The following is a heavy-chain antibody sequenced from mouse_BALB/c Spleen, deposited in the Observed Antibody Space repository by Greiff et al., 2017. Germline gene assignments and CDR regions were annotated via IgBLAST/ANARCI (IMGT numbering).Heavy chain of an antibody. J-gene: IGHJ2*01. V-gene: IGHV5-17*02. CDR2: ISSGSSTI. CDR3: ASKPGDY. Sequence: DVMLVESGGGLVQPGGSRKLSCAASGFTFSSFGMHWVRQAPEKGLEWDAYISSGSSTIYYADTVKGRFTISRDNPKNTLFLQMTSLRSEDTAMYYCASKPGDYWGQGTTLTVSS. CDR1: GFTFSSFG.